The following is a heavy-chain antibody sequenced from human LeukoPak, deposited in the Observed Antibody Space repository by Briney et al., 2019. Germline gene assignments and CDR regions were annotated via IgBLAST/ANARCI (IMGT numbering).Heavy chain of an antibody. CDR1: GGSISSYY. CDR3: ARGYSSANWFDP. D-gene: IGHD6-25*01. V-gene: IGHV4-59*01. J-gene: IGHJ5*02. CDR2: IYYSGST. Sequence: PSETLSLTCTVSGGSISSYYWSWIRQPPGKGLEWIGYIYYSGSTNYNPSLKSRVTISVDTSKNQFSLKLSSVTAADTAVYYCARGYSSANWFDPWAREPWSPSPQ.